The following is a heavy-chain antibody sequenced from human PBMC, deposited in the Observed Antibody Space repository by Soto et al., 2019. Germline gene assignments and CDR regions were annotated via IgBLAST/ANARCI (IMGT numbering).Heavy chain of an antibody. Sequence: EVQLVESGGGLVQPGGSLRLSCAASGFTFSTYWMSWVRQAPGKGLEWVANIKQDGSDKYYVDSVKGRFTISRDNAKNSLYLQINGLRAEDTAVYYCARVKSLAGHYWGQGTLVTVSS. D-gene: IGHD2-15*01. J-gene: IGHJ4*02. V-gene: IGHV3-7*05. CDR3: ARVKSLAGHY. CDR2: IKQDGSDK. CDR1: GFTFSTYW.